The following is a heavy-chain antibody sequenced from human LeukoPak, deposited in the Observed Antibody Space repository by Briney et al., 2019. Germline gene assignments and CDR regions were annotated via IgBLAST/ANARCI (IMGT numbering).Heavy chain of an antibody. Sequence: PGGSLRLSCAASGFTFSSYWMSWVRQAPGKGLEWVANIKQDGSEKYYVDSVKGRFTISRDNAKNSLYLQMNSLRAEDTAVYYCARGPSARFFGVAKGAFDIWGQGTMVTVFS. V-gene: IGHV3-7*01. CDR1: GFTFSSYW. CDR2: IKQDGSEK. CDR3: ARGPSARFFGVAKGAFDI. D-gene: IGHD3-3*01. J-gene: IGHJ3*02.